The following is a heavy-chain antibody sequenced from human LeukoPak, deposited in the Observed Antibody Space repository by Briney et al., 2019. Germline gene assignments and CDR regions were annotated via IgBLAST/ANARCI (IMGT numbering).Heavy chain of an antibody. Sequence: GGSLRLSCAASGFTFDDYAMHWVRQAPGKGLVWVSLISGDGGSTYYADSVKGRFTISRDNSKNSLYLQMSSLRTEDTALYYCAKDHDEQYTYGPFDYWGQGTLVTVSS. CDR1: GFTFDDYA. J-gene: IGHJ4*02. V-gene: IGHV3-43*02. CDR3: AKDHDEQYTYGPFDY. D-gene: IGHD5-18*01. CDR2: ISGDGGST.